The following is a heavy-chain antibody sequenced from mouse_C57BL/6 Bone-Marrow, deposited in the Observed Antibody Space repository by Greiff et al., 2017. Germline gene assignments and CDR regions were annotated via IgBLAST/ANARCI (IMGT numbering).Heavy chain of an antibody. CDR2: ISSGGSYT. CDR3: ARQYYFDY. J-gene: IGHJ2*01. V-gene: IGHV5-6*03. Sequence: EVKLVESGGGLVKPGGSLKLSCAASGFTFSSYGMSWVRQTPDKRLEWVATISSGGSYTYYPDSVKGRFTISRDNAKNTLYLQMSSLKSEDTAMYYCARQYYFDYWGQGTTLTVSS. D-gene: IGHD6-1*01. CDR1: GFTFSSYG.